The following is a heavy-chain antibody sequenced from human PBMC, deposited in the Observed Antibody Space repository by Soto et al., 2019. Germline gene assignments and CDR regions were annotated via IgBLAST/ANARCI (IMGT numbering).Heavy chain of an antibody. Sequence: ALLNVSCKAAGYTFTSYARRWGRQDTEQRLEWMGWINAGNGNTKYSQKFQGRVTITRDTSASTAYMELSSLRSEDTAVYYCARPGNTPWPYSSPENFDYWGQGTLVTVSS. CDR2: INAGNGNT. J-gene: IGHJ4*02. CDR1: GYTFTSYA. CDR3: ARPGNTPWPYSSPENFDY. D-gene: IGHD6-13*01. V-gene: IGHV1-3*01.